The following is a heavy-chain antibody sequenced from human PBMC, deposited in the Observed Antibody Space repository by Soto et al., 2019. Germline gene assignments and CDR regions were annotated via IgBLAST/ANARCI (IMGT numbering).Heavy chain of an antibody. CDR1: DFTFSNYW. D-gene: IGHD6-19*01. V-gene: IGHV3-74*01. J-gene: IGHJ4*02. Sequence: GGSLRLSYAASDFTFSNYWMYWVRQAPGKGLVWVSRIKSDGSSTSYADSVEGRFTISRDNAKNTLYLQMNSLRGEDTAVYYCARSPSSGWYYFDYWGQGTLVTVSS. CDR2: IKSDGSST. CDR3: ARSPSSGWYYFDY.